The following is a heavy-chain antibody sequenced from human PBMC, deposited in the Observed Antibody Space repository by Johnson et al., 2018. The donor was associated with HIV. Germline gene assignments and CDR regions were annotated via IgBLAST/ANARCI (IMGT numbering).Heavy chain of an antibody. Sequence: QVQLVESGGNLVQPGWSLRLSCAASGFTFSNYAYHWVRQAPGKGLEWVAVISYDGRKEHYAESVKGRFTISRDISKNTMYLQMNSLRAEDTALYFCARDTDVLPGYSGPDDAVDLWGQGTLVTVSS. J-gene: IGHJ3*01. CDR3: ARDTDVLPGYSGPDDAVDL. D-gene: IGHD3-9*01. CDR1: GFTFSNYA. V-gene: IGHV3-30*04. CDR2: ISYDGRKE.